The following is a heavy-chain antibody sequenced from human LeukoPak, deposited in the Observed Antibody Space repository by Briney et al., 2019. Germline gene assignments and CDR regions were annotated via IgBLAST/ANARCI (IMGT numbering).Heavy chain of an antibody. Sequence: PSETLSLTCTVSGGSISSYYWSWIRQPPGKGLEWIGYIYYSGSTNYNPSLKSRVTISVDTSKNQFSLKLSSVTAADTAVYYCARETNFSSITMVRGVHDAFDIWGQGTMVTVSS. CDR2: IYYSGST. CDR1: GGSISSYY. CDR3: ARETNFSSITMVRGVHDAFDI. D-gene: IGHD3-10*01. J-gene: IGHJ3*02. V-gene: IGHV4-59*12.